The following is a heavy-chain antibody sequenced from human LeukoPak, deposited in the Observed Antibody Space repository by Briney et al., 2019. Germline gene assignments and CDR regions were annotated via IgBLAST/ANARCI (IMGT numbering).Heavy chain of an antibody. J-gene: IGHJ4*02. CDR3: ARAALGFCSGGTCPYYFDH. D-gene: IGHD2-15*01. Sequence: SETLSLTSTVSGGSIDNYYWSWIRQPPGKGLEWIAYMDYSGSTRYNPSLQSRVTISVDTSKNQFSLRLNSVTAADSAVYYCARAALGFCSGGTCPYYFDHWGQGTLVTVSS. CDR1: GGSIDNYY. CDR2: MDYSGST. V-gene: IGHV4-59*01.